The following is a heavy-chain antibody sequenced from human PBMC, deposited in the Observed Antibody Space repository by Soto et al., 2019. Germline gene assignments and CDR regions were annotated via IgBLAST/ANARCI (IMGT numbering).Heavy chain of an antibody. Sequence: EVRLLESGGGLVQPGGSLRLSCAASGFTFSNYAMTWVRQAPGKGLEWVSGLNGSGGSTSSADPVKGRFAISRDNSKNTLDLQMNSLRDGDTAVYYCARGFSAGKGSPPDYWGQGTLVTVSS. V-gene: IGHV3-23*01. CDR3: ARGFSAGKGSPPDY. J-gene: IGHJ4*02. CDR1: GFTFSNYA. CDR2: LNGSGGST. D-gene: IGHD3-10*01.